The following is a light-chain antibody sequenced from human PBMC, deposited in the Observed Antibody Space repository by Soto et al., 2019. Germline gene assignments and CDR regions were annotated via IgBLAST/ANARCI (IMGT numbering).Light chain of an antibody. CDR2: GAS. Sequence: EVVLTQSPGTLSLSPGERATLSCTASQSVNNNFFAWYQQKPGQPPRLLIYGASIRATGTPDRFSGSGSGTDFTLTINILEPDDFALYFCQNYGSPPVTFGGGTKVEIK. V-gene: IGKV3-20*01. CDR3: QNYGSPPVT. CDR1: QSVNNNF. J-gene: IGKJ4*01.